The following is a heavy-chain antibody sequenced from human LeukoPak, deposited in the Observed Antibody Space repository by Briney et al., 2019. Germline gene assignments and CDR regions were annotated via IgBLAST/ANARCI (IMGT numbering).Heavy chain of an antibody. Sequence: SETLPLTCAVSGGSIRSSNWWSWVRQPPGKGLGWIGVIYHSGSTNYNPSLKSRVTISVDKSKNQFSLKLSSVTAADTAVYYCARDKFPLVGATGDDGFDIWGQGTMVIVSS. D-gene: IGHD1-26*01. CDR3: ARDKFPLVGATGDDGFDI. CDR1: GGSIRSSNW. V-gene: IGHV4-4*02. J-gene: IGHJ3*02. CDR2: IYHSGST.